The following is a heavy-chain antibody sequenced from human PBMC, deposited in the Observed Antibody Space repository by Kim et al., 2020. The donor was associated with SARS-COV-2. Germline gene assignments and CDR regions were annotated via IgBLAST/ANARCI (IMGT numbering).Heavy chain of an antibody. J-gene: IGHJ5*02. CDR3: AGSLTYGTEVDA. D-gene: IGHD3-10*01. Sequence: GGSLRLSCEASGFTFSEWWMHWIRQAPGKGLVWVSRIYSDGTIRNYADSVKGRFSISRDNAKSTLYLQMNSLRAEDTALYYCAGSLTYGTEVDALGQGTL. V-gene: IGHV3-74*01. CDR2: IYSDGTIR. CDR1: GFTFSEWW.